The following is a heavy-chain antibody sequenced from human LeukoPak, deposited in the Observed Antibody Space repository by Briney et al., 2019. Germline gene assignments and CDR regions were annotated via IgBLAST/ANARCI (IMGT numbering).Heavy chain of an antibody. CDR3: ARDTGAYYDSGGLDY. Sequence: PGGSLRLSCAASGFTFTTYSMNWVRQAPGKGLEWVSSISSSSYIYYADSVKGRFTISRDNAKNSLYLQMNSLRAEDTAVYCCARDTGAYYDSGGLDYWGQGTLVTVSS. V-gene: IGHV3-21*01. CDR2: ISSSSYI. J-gene: IGHJ4*02. CDR1: GFTFTTYS. D-gene: IGHD3-22*01.